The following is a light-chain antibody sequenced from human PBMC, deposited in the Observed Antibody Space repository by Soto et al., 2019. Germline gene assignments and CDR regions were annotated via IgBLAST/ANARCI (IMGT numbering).Light chain of an antibody. J-gene: IGKJ5*01. Sequence: SPGERATLSCGASQSVGNNYLAWYQQKPGQAPRLLIFEASSRATAIPDRFSGSGSGTDFTLTISRLEPGDSAVFYCQQYGTSSKITFGQGTRLEIK. CDR3: QQYGTSSKIT. V-gene: IGKV3-20*01. CDR2: EAS. CDR1: QSVGNNY.